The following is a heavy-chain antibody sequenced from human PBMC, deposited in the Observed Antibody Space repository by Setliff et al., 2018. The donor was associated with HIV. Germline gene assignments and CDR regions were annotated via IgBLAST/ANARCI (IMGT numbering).Heavy chain of an antibody. V-gene: IGHV5-51*01. CDR1: GYSFTNYW. CDR3: ARHNCYDS. CDR2: IYPGDSNI. Sequence: GESLTISCKGSGYSFTNYWIAWVRQMPGKGLEWMGIIYPGDSNIIYSPSFQGQVTISADKSTSTAYLQWSSLKTSDTAMYYCARHNCYDSWGQGTLVTVSS. J-gene: IGHJ4*02. D-gene: IGHD3-22*01.